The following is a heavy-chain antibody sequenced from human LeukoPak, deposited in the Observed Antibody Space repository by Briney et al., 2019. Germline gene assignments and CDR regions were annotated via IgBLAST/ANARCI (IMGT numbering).Heavy chain of an antibody. Sequence: GRSLRLSCVVSGFNSEDHAMHWVRQAPGKGLEWVSGIYWSSSGIGYAESVKGRFTVSRDSAKNSLYLQMNSLRPEDTALYYCVKDMNPGGADVWGQGTTVTVSS. V-gene: IGHV3-9*02. CDR3: VKDMNPGGADV. CDR1: GFNSEDHA. CDR2: IYWSSSGI. J-gene: IGHJ6*02. D-gene: IGHD3-10*01.